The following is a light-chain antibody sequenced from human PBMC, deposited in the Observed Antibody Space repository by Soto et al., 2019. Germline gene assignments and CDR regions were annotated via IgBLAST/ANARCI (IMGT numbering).Light chain of an antibody. CDR3: AAWDDNLNGPL. J-gene: IGLJ3*02. CDR1: NSNIGRYS. V-gene: IGLV1-44*01. CDR2: SDD. Sequence: QSVLTQPLSLSGTPGQRVTISCSGSNSNIGRYSVNWYQHFPGTAPKILIYSDDERPSGVPDRFSSSKSGTSASLAISGLQSEDEAEYYCAAWDDNLNGPLFGGGTKLTVL.